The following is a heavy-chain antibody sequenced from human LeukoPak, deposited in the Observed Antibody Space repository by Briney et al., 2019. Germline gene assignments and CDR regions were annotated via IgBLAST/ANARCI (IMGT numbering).Heavy chain of an antibody. V-gene: IGHV3-23*01. CDR2: ISGSGGST. D-gene: IGHD3-10*01. J-gene: IGHJ6*04. CDR3: AKDLETPTYSYYYGSGSLGQGDV. CDR1: GFTFSSYA. Sequence: GGSLRLSCAASGFTFSSYAMSWVRQAPGKGLEWVSAISGSGGSTYYADSVKGRFTISRDNSKNTLYLQMNSLRAEDTAVYYCAKDLETPTYSYYYGSGSLGQGDVWGKGTTVTVSS.